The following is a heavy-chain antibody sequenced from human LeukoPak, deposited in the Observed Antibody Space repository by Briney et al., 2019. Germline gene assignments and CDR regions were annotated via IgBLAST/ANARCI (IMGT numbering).Heavy chain of an antibody. Sequence: GGSLRLSCAASGFTFSSYAMSWVRQAPGKGLEWVSAISGSGGSTYYADSVKGRFTISRDNSKDTLYLQMNSLRAEDTAVYYCAKFEEDSYGYYYYYYYGMDVWGQGTTVTVSS. CDR3: AKFEEDSYGYYYYYYYGMDV. D-gene: IGHD5-18*01. CDR2: ISGSGGST. V-gene: IGHV3-23*01. CDR1: GFTFSSYA. J-gene: IGHJ6*02.